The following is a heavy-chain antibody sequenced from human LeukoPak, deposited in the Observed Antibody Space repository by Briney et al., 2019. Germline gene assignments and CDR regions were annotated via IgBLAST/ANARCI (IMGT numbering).Heavy chain of an antibody. CDR1: GGTFSSYT. CDR3: ARVPGSGSYYGDPYFDY. D-gene: IGHD3-10*01. CDR2: IIPILGIA. Sequence: GASVKVSCKASGGTFSSYTISWVRQAPGQGLEWMGRIIPILGIANYAQKFQGRVTITADKSTSTAYMELSSLRSEDTAVYYCARVPGSGSYYGDPYFDYWGQGTLVTVSS. V-gene: IGHV1-69*02. J-gene: IGHJ4*02.